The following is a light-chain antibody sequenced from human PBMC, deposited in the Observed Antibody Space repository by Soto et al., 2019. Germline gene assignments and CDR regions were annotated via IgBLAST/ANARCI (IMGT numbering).Light chain of an antibody. V-gene: IGLV2-11*01. J-gene: IGLJ2*01. Sequence: QSALTQPRSVSGSPGQSVTISCTGTSSDVGGYNYVSWYQQHPGKAPKLMIYAVSKRPSGVPDRFSGSKSGNTASLTISGLHAEDEAAYYWCSSAGNYTFVFGGGTKLTVL. CDR1: SSDVGGYNY. CDR2: AVS. CDR3: CSSAGNYTFV.